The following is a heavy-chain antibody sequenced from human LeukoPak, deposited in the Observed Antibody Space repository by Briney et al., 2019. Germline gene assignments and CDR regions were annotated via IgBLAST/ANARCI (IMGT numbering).Heavy chain of an antibody. J-gene: IGHJ3*02. CDR3: ACEVTTLPLWAFDI. V-gene: IGHV3-21*01. Sequence: GGSLRLSCAASGFTFSSYSMNWVRQAPGKGLEWVSSISSSSSYIYYADSVKGRFTISRDNAKNSLYLQMNSLRAEDTAVYYCACEVTTLPLWAFDIWGQGTMVTVSS. D-gene: IGHD4-11*01. CDR1: GFTFSSYS. CDR2: ISSSSSYI.